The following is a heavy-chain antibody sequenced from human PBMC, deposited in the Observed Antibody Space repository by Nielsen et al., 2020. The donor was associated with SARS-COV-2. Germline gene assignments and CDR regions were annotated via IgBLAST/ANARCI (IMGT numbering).Heavy chain of an antibody. J-gene: IGHJ5*02. CDR1: GFTFDFYA. CDR2: ISGSGRDT. D-gene: IGHD3-10*01. CDR3: AKDLTTMVRDQEDWFDP. V-gene: IGHV3-23*01. Sequence: GESLKISCAASGFTFDFYAMSWVRQAPGKGLEWVSGISGSGRDTYYADSVKGRFTISRDNSKNTLYLQTNSLRAEDSAVYYCAKDLTTMVRDQEDWFDPWGQGTLVTVSS.